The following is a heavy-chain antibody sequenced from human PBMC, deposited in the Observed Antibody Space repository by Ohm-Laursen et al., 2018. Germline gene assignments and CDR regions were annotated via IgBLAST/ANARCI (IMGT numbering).Heavy chain of an antibody. CDR3: ARGGRWLQNWYFDL. J-gene: IGHJ2*01. V-gene: IGHV3-7*01. CDR2: IKQDGGEK. Sequence: SLRLSCAASGFTFSNYWMSWVRQTPGKGLEWVANIKQDGGEKNFADSVKGRFTISRDNAKNSLYLQMNSLRAEDTAVYYCARGGRWLQNWYFDLWGRGTLVTVSS. CDR1: GFTFSNYW. D-gene: IGHD5-24*01.